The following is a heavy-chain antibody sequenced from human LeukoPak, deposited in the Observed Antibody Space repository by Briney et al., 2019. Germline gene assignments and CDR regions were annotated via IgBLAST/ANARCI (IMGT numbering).Heavy chain of an antibody. CDR3: ARMYYDILTGYSYYFDY. J-gene: IGHJ4*02. V-gene: IGHV1-8*03. CDR1: GYTFTSYD. D-gene: IGHD3-9*01. CDR2: MNPNSGNT. Sequence: GASVKVSCKASGYTFTSYDINWVRQATGQGLEWMGWMNPNSGNTGYAQKFQGRVTITRNTSISTAYMELSSLRSEDTAVYYCARMYYDILTGYSYYFDYWGQGTLVTVSS.